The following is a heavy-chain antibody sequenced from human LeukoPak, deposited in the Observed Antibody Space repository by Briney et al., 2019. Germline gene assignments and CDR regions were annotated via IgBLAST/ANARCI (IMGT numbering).Heavy chain of an antibody. CDR3: ARRGIGVAGWFDP. D-gene: IGHD6-19*01. V-gene: IGHV5-51*01. J-gene: IGHJ5*02. CDR1: GYSFTNYW. Sequence: PGESLKIACKASGYSFTNYWIGWVRQMPGKGLEWMGIIYPDDSDTRYSPSFQGQVTISVDKSISTAYLQWSSLKASDTAMYYCARRGIGVAGWFDPWGQGTLVTVSS. CDR2: IYPDDSDT.